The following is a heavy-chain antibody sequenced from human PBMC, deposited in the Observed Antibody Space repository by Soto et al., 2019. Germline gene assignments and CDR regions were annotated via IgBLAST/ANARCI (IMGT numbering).Heavy chain of an antibody. Sequence: PGGSLRLSCAASGFTFSASAMHWVRQAPGKGLEYVSAISSNGGTTDYANSVKGRFTISRDNSKNTLYLQMGSLRAEDMAVYYCARDAYGSASWYYFDYWGQGT. V-gene: IGHV3-64*01. CDR1: GFTFSASA. D-gene: IGHD3-10*01. J-gene: IGHJ4*02. CDR2: ISSNGGTT. CDR3: ARDAYGSASWYYFDY.